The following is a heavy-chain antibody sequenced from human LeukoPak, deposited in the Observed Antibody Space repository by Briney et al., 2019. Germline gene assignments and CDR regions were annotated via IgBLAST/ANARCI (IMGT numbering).Heavy chain of an antibody. CDR3: ARGLGIAARPDY. CDR2: ISSSSSYI. V-gene: IGHV3-21*01. D-gene: IGHD6-6*01. Sequence: GGSLRLSCAASGFTLSSYSMNWVRQAPGKGLEWVSSISSSSSYIYYADSVKGRFTISRDNAKNSLYLQMNSLRAEDTAVYYCARGLGIAARPDYWGQGTLVTVSS. J-gene: IGHJ4*02. CDR1: GFTLSSYS.